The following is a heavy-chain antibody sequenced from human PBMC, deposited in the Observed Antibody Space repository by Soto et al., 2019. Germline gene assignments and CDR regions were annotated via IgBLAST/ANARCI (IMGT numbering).Heavy chain of an antibody. J-gene: IGHJ4*02. D-gene: IGHD2-2*01. CDR1: GFTFSSYG. CDR3: ARGNIVVVPAAMGYYFDY. CDR2: IWYDGSNK. V-gene: IGHV3-33*01. Sequence: GGSLRLSCAASGFTFSSYGMHWVRQAPGKGLEWVAVIWYDGSNKYYADSVKGRFTISRDNSKNTLYLQMNSLRAEDTAVYYCARGNIVVVPAAMGYYFDYWGQGTLVTVSS.